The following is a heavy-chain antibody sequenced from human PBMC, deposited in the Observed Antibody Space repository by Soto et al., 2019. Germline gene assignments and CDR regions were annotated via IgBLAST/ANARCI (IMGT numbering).Heavy chain of an antibody. CDR1: GSTFTSYA. CDR3: ARDEWQLSTYYYYGMDV. Sequence: SVKVSCKASGSTFTSYAISWVRQAPGQGLEWMGGIIPIFGTANYAQKFQGRVTITADESTSTAYMELSSLRSEDTAVYYCARDEWQLSTYYYYGMDVWGQGTTVTVSS. V-gene: IGHV1-69*13. D-gene: IGHD1-26*01. CDR2: IIPIFGTA. J-gene: IGHJ6*02.